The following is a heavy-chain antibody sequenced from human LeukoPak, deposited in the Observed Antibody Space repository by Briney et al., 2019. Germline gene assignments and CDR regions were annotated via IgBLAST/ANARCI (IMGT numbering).Heavy chain of an antibody. CDR1: GYTFTGYY. Sequence: ASVKVSCKASGYTFTGYYMHWVRQAPGQGLEWMGWINPNSGGTNYAQKFQGRVTITRDTSASTAYMELRSLRSDDTAVYYCARVPRAYCSSTSCYDYWGQGTLVTVSS. J-gene: IGHJ4*02. CDR2: INPNSGGT. D-gene: IGHD2-2*01. CDR3: ARVPRAYCSSTSCYDY. V-gene: IGHV1-2*02.